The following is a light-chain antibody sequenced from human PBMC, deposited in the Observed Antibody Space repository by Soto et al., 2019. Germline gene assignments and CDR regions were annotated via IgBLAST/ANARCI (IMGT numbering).Light chain of an antibody. CDR3: QQTYRLTWT. J-gene: IGKJ1*01. CDR2: SAS. Sequence: DIQMTQSLSSLSASVLDRVTIALRESQTIRYYVNWYQQTXGKAPMXXIYSASSLQSGVPSGFSGSGAGTDLTRPINSLQPEDVETDICQQTYRLTWTFGQGTKV. CDR1: QTIRYY. V-gene: IGKV1-39*01.